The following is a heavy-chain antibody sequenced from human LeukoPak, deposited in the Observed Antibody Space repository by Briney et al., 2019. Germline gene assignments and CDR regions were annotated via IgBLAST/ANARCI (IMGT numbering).Heavy chain of an antibody. V-gene: IGHV3-30*18. CDR1: GFTFSSYW. CDR3: AKTLIEYSVSSCYFDY. J-gene: IGHJ4*02. CDR2: ISYDGPNK. Sequence: GGSLRLSCAASGFTFSSYWMSWVRQAPGKGLEWVAVISYDGPNKYYADSVKGRFTISRDNSKNTLYLQMNSLRAEDTAVYYCAKTLIEYSVSSCYFDYWGQGTLVTVSS. D-gene: IGHD6-6*01.